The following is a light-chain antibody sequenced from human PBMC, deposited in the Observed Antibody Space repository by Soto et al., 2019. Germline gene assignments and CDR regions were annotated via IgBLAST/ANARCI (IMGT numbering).Light chain of an antibody. CDR2: DAI. CDR1: QSVSTSY. Sequence: EIVLTQSPGTLSLSPGERATLSCRASQSVSTSYLAWYQQKPGQAPRLLIYDAIIRAPDVPARFRGSWSGTEFTLTINSLQSEDFAVYYCQQYDAWPLTFGGGTKVDI. V-gene: IGKV3-20*01. CDR3: QQYDAWPLT. J-gene: IGKJ4*01.